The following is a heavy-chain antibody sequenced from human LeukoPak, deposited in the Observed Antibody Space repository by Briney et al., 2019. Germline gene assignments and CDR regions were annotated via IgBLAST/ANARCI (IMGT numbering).Heavy chain of an antibody. J-gene: IGHJ3*02. CDR2: IKQDGSEK. V-gene: IGHV3-7*01. CDR3: ARWAGLQGGPDAFDI. D-gene: IGHD5-24*01. Sequence: PGESLRLSCAAAGFTFSTYWMAWVRQAPGKGLEWVANIKQDGSEKYYVGSVKGRFTISRDNAKNSLFLQMNSLRAEDTAVYYCARWAGLQGGPDAFDIWGQGTMVTLSS. CDR1: GFTFSTYW.